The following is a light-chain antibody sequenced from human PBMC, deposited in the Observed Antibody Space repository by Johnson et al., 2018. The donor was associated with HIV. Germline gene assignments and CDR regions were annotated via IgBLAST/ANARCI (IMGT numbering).Light chain of an antibody. CDR2: ENN. J-gene: IGLJ1*01. V-gene: IGLV1-51*01. Sequence: QSVLTQPPSVSAAPGQKVTISCSGSSSNIGNNYVSWYQQLPGTAPTLLIYENNKRPSGIPDRFSGSKSGPSSTLGITGLQTGDEADYYCGTWDSTLSAPHYVFGTGTNVTVL. CDR1: SSNIGNNY. CDR3: GTWDSTLSAPHYV.